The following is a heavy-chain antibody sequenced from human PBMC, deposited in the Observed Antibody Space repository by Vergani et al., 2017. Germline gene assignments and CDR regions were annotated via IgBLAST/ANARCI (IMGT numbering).Heavy chain of an antibody. Sequence: QGHLVESGGGLVKPGGSLRLSCEASGFTFTDYYMTWIRQPPGRGLEWVAYIAPSGDGRSYRDSVKIRFTISRDNANNLVYLQMSSVRADDTAVYYCARDYGSGPPQSRRLLYDIGWFDPWGQGTLVTVSS. V-gene: IGHV3-11*04. CDR3: ARDYGSGPPQSRRLLYDIGWFDP. CDR1: GFTFTDYY. D-gene: IGHD3-10*01. J-gene: IGHJ5*02. CDR2: IAPSGDGR.